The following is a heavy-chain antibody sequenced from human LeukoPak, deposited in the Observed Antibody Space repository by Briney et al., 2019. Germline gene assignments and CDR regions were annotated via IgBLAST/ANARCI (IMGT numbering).Heavy chain of an antibody. Sequence: PSETLSLTCAVYGGSFSGDYWSWIRQPPGKGLEWIGEINHSGSTNYNPSLKSRVTISVDTSKNQFSLKLSSVTAADTAVYYCASQRYGSGSPPRPLDYWGQGTLVTVSS. J-gene: IGHJ4*02. CDR3: ASQRYGSGSPPRPLDY. CDR1: GGSFSGDY. CDR2: INHSGST. V-gene: IGHV4-34*01. D-gene: IGHD3-10*01.